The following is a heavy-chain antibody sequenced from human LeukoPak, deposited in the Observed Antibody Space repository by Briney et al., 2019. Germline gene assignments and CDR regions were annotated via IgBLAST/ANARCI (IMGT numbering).Heavy chain of an antibody. V-gene: IGHV3-30*18. CDR3: AKSLYYYGSGSYDYYGMDV. CDR1: GFTFSSYG. Sequence: GGSLRLSCAASGFTFSSYGMHWVRQAPGKGLEWVAVISYDGSNKYYADSVKGRFTISRDNSKNTLYLQMNSLRAEDTAVYYCAKSLYYYGSGSYDYYGMDVWGQGTTVTVSS. D-gene: IGHD3-10*01. J-gene: IGHJ6*02. CDR2: ISYDGSNK.